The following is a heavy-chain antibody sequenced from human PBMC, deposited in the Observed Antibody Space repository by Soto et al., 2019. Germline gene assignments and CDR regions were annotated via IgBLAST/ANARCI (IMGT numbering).Heavy chain of an antibody. D-gene: IGHD6-13*01. J-gene: IGHJ6*02. Sequence: PGGSLRLSCAASGFTFSSYAMHWVRQAPGKGLEWVAVISYDGSNKYYADSVKGRFTISRDNSKNTLYLQMNSLRAEDTAVYYCARSYSSSWWNYYYYGMDVWGQGTTVTASS. CDR3: ARSYSSSWWNYYYYGMDV. CDR1: GFTFSSYA. V-gene: IGHV3-30-3*01. CDR2: ISYDGSNK.